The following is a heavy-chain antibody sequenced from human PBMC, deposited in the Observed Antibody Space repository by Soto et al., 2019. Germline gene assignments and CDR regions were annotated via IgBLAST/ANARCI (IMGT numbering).Heavy chain of an antibody. CDR3: ARIHYDFWSGYSRYWYFDL. J-gene: IGHJ2*01. CDR1: GFSLSNARMG. D-gene: IGHD3-3*01. V-gene: IGHV2-26*01. Sequence: QVTLKESGPVLVKPTETLTLTCTVSGFSLSNARMGVSWIRQPPGKALEWLAHIFSNDEKSYSTSLKSRLTISKDTSKSQVFLTMTNMDPVDTATYYCARIHYDFWSGYSRYWYFDLWGRGTLVTVSS. CDR2: IFSNDEK.